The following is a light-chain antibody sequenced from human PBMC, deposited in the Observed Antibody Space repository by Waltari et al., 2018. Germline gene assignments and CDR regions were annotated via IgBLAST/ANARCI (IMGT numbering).Light chain of an antibody. CDR2: KVS. Sequence: DVVLTQSPLSLPVTLGPPASISCKSSQSLVHSAGNTYLAWFHPRPGQSPRRLIYKVSNRESGGPDRFSASGSGTDFTLKISRVDAEDVGVFYCMQGTHWPLTFGGGTTVEIK. CDR3: MQGTHWPLT. CDR1: QSLVHSAGNTY. J-gene: IGKJ4*01. V-gene: IGKV2-30*02.